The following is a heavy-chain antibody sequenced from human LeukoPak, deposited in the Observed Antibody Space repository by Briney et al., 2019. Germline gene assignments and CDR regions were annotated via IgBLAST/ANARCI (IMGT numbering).Heavy chain of an antibody. Sequence: GGSLRLSCAASGFTFSSYSMNWVRQAPGKGLEWVSYISSSSSTIYYADSVKGRFTISRDNAKNSLYLQMNSLRAEDTAVYYCARATRSRGYSYGRNDYWGQGTLVTVSS. CDR1: GFTFSSYS. J-gene: IGHJ4*02. D-gene: IGHD5-18*01. CDR3: ARATRSRGYSYGRNDY. CDR2: ISSSSSTI. V-gene: IGHV3-48*01.